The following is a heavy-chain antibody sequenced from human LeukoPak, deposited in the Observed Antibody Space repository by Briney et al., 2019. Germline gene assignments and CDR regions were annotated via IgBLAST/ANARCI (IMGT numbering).Heavy chain of an antibody. J-gene: IGHJ3*02. CDR1: GFTFSSYA. Sequence: PGGSLRLSCAASGFTFSSYAMHWVRQAPGKGLEWVAVISYDGSNKYYADSVKGRFTISRDNSKNTLYLQMNSLRAEDTAVYYCARDREGYCSSTSCYTEAFDIWGQGTMVTVSS. CDR3: ARDREGYCSSTSCYTEAFDI. D-gene: IGHD2-2*02. CDR2: ISYDGSNK. V-gene: IGHV3-30-3*01.